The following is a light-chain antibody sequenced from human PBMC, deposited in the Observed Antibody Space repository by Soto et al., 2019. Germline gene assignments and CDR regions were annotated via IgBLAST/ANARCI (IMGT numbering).Light chain of an antibody. CDR2: AAS. CDR3: QQSYMTPRT. CDR1: QTIDVY. V-gene: IGKV1-39*01. J-gene: IGKJ1*01. Sequence: DIQMTQSPSSLASSVGERVSITCRASQTIDVYLNWYVQKPGRAPQLLIYAASKLQSGVPSRFSGSGSGTDFTLTISSLQADDSATYFCQQSYMTPRTFGQGTKVDIK.